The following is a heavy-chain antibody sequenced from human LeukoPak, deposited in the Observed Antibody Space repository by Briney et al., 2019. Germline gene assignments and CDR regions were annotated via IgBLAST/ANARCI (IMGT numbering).Heavy chain of an antibody. D-gene: IGHD6-19*01. CDR3: ARGVNSGWYSFDS. CDR1: GYTFTSYA. Sequence: GASVKVSCKASGYTFTSYAMHWVRQAPGQRLEWMGWINAGNGNTKYSQKFQGRVTITRDTSASTAYMELSSLRSEDTAVYYCARGVNSGWYSFDSWGQGTLVTVSS. V-gene: IGHV1-3*01. J-gene: IGHJ4*02. CDR2: INAGNGNT.